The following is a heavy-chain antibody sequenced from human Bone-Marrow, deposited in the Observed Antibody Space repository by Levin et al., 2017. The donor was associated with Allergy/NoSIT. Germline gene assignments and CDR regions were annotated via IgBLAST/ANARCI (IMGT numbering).Heavy chain of an antibody. D-gene: IGHD3-22*01. CDR1: GFTFTSYA. J-gene: IGHJ4*02. Sequence: GGSLRLSCAASGFTFTSYAMNWVRQAPGKGLEWVSAISGSGGTTYYADSVKGRFTISRDNSKNTLYLHMTSLGGEDTAMYYCAKDPPYAEASGYYPFDSWGQGTLVTVSS. CDR3: AKDPPYAEASGYYPFDS. CDR2: ISGSGGTT. V-gene: IGHV3-23*01.